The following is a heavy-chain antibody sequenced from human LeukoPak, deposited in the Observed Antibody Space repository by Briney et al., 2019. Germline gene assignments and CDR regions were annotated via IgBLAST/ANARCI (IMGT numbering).Heavy chain of an antibody. D-gene: IGHD3-3*01. Sequence: GGSLRLSCAASGFTFSTYAVNWVRQAPGKGLEWVSTISVSGSGGSTFYADSVKGRFTISRDNSKNTLYLQMNSLRAEDTAVYYCAKDNDFWSGYTYYFDYWGQGTLVTVSS. V-gene: IGHV3-23*01. CDR2: ISVSGSGGST. CDR1: GFTFSTYA. J-gene: IGHJ4*02. CDR3: AKDNDFWSGYTYYFDY.